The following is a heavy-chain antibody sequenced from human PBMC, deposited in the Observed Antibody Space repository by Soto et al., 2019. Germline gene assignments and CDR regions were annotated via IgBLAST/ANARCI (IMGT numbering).Heavy chain of an antibody. CDR3: ARGGAMTTVTTMFFDY. V-gene: IGHV4-34*01. Sequence: SETLSLTCAVYGGSFSGYYWSWIRQPPGKGLEWIGEINHSGSTNYNPSLKSRVTISVDTSKNQFSLKLSSVTAADTAVYYCARGGAMTTVTTMFFDYWGQGTLVTVSS. J-gene: IGHJ4*02. D-gene: IGHD4-4*01. CDR1: GGSFSGYY. CDR2: INHSGST.